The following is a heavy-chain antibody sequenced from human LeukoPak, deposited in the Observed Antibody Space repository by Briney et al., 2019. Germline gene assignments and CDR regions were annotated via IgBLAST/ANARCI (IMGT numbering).Heavy chain of an antibody. CDR2: IWYDGSNK. J-gene: IGHJ4*02. D-gene: IGHD3-22*01. CDR3: ASQYYDSSGYRFDY. CDR1: AFTFSTYA. V-gene: IGHV3-33*01. Sequence: GGSLRLSCAASAFTFSTYAMHWVRQPPGKGLEWVAVIWYDGSNKYYADSVKGRFTISRDNSKNTLYLQMNSLRAEDTAVYYCASQYYDSSGYRFDYWGQGTLVTVSS.